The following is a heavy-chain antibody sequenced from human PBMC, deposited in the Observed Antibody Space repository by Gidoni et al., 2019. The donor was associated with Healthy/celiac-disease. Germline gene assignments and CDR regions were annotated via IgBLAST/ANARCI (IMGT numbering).Heavy chain of an antibody. CDR3: AGGYSSGWFLGYFDY. J-gene: IGHJ4*02. Sequence: QVQLVQSGAEVKKPGASVKVSCKASGYSFTSYGISWVRQAPGQGLEWMGWISAYNGNTNYAQKLQGRVTMTTDTSTSTAYMELRSLRSDDTAVYYCAGGYSSGWFLGYFDYWGQGTLVTVSS. CDR2: ISAYNGNT. D-gene: IGHD6-19*01. CDR1: GYSFTSYG. V-gene: IGHV1-18*01.